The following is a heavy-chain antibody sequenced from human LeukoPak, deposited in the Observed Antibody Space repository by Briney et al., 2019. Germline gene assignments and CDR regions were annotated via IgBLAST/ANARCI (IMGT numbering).Heavy chain of an antibody. J-gene: IGHJ4*02. Sequence: SEALSLTCAVYGGSFSGYYWSWIRQPPGKGLEWIGEINHSGSTNYNPSLKSRVTLSVDTSKNQFSLKLSSVTAADTAVYYCARGSVAFGYWGQGTLVTVSS. CDR2: INHSGST. D-gene: IGHD6-19*01. CDR3: ARGSVAFGY. CDR1: GGSFSGYY. V-gene: IGHV4-34*01.